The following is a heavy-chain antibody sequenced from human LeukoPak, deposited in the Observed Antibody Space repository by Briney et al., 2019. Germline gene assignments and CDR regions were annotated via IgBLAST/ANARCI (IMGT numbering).Heavy chain of an antibody. V-gene: IGHV1-3*01. CDR3: ARVRGIYNWFDP. CDR2: INAGNGNT. Sequence: PGGSLRLSCTVSGYTFTSYAMHWVRQAPGQRLEWMGWINAGNGNTKYSQKFQGRVTITRDTSASTAYMELSSLRSEDTAVYYCARVRGIYNWFDPWGQGTLVTVSS. CDR1: GYTFTSYA. D-gene: IGHD1-14*01. J-gene: IGHJ5*02.